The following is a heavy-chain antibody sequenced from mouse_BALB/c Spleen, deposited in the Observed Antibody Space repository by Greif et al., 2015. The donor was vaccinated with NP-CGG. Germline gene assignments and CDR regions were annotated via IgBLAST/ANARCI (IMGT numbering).Heavy chain of an antibody. D-gene: IGHD4-1*01. J-gene: IGHJ4*01. Sequence: QVQLQQSGAELMKPGASVKISCKATGYTFSSYWIEWVKQRPGHGLEWIGEILPGSGSTNYNEKFKGKATFTADTSSNTAYMQLSSLTSEDSAVYYCARFPWDNAMDYWGQGTSVTVSS. V-gene: IGHV1-9*01. CDR1: GYTFSSYW. CDR3: ARFPWDNAMDY. CDR2: ILPGSGST.